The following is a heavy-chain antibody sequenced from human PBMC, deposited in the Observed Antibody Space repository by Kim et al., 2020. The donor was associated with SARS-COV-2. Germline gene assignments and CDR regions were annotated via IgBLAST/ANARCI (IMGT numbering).Heavy chain of an antibody. V-gene: IGHV4-39*01. CDR3: ARHEDDDVLTGFDI. Sequence: YNPSLRSRVTLSVDTSKNLLSLRLGSVTAADTGLYFCARHEDDDVLTGFDIWGQGTMFTVSS. J-gene: IGHJ3*02. D-gene: IGHD3-9*01.